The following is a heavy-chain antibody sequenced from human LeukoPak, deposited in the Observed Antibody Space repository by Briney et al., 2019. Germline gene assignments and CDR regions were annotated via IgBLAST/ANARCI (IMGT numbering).Heavy chain of an antibody. V-gene: IGHV3-30-3*02. J-gene: IGHJ4*02. CDR3: AKERGGSGWYGTFDF. Sequence: GRSLRLSCAASGFAFSVYAMHWVRQAPGKGLEWVALISYDGSNKYYADSVKGRFTISRDNSKNTLHLQMNSLRAEDTAVYYCAKERGGSGWYGTFDFWGQGTLVTVSS. CDR1: GFAFSVYA. CDR2: ISYDGSNK. D-gene: IGHD6-19*01.